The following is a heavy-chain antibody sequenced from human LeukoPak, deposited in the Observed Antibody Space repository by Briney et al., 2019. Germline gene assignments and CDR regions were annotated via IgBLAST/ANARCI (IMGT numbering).Heavy chain of an antibody. J-gene: IGHJ4*02. Sequence: GGSLRLSCAASGFTFTSYEMNWVRQAPGKGLEWISYISSSATTIHYADSVKGRFTISRDNAKKSVCLQMNSLRVVDTAVYYCARGGISFAYWGQGTLVTVSS. CDR2: ISSSATTI. CDR3: ARGGISFAY. CDR1: GFTFTSYE. V-gene: IGHV3-48*03.